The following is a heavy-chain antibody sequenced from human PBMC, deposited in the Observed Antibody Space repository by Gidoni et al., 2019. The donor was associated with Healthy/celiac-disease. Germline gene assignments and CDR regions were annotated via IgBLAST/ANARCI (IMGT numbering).Heavy chain of an antibody. CDR3: AREEAYPRPNAEFDY. CDR1: GASVSSNSAA. Sequence: QVQLQQSGPGLVQPSQTLSLPCAISGASVSSNSAAWNWLRQSPSRGLEWLGRTYYRSKWYNDYAVAVKSRITINPDTSKNQFSLQLNSVTPEDTAVYYCAREEAYPRPNAEFDYWGQGTLVTVSS. J-gene: IGHJ4*02. D-gene: IGHD1-1*01. CDR2: TYYRSKWYN. V-gene: IGHV6-1*01.